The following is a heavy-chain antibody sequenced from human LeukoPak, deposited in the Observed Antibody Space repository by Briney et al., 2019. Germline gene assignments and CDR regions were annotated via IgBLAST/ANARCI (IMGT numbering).Heavy chain of an antibody. D-gene: IGHD3-10*01. CDR1: GFTFSSYG. Sequence: GGSLLLSCAASGFTFSSYGMHWVRQAPGKGLEWVAVISYDGSNKYYADSVKGRFTISRDNSKNTLYLQMNSLRAEDTAVYYCAKDRRYYGSGSYMDYWGQGTLVTVSS. CDR2: ISYDGSNK. J-gene: IGHJ4*02. CDR3: AKDRRYYGSGSYMDY. V-gene: IGHV3-30*18.